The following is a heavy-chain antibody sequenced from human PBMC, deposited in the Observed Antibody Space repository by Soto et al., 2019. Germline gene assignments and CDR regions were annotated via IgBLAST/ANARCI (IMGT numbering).Heavy chain of an antibody. Sequence: GASVKVSCKASGGTFSSYAISWVRQAPGQGLEWMGGIIPIFGTANYAQKFQGRVTTTADKSTSTAYMELSSLRSEDTAVYYCARDLRNGYYDFWSGYSAYYYGMDVWGQGTTVTVSS. D-gene: IGHD3-3*01. J-gene: IGHJ6*02. CDR2: IIPIFGTA. CDR1: GGTFSSYA. V-gene: IGHV1-69*06. CDR3: ARDLRNGYYDFWSGYSAYYYGMDV.